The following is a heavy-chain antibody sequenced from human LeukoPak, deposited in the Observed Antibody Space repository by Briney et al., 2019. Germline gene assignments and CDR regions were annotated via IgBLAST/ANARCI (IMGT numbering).Heavy chain of an antibody. J-gene: IGHJ6*02. Sequence: SQTLSLTCAVSGGSISSGGYSWSWIRQPPGKGLEWIGYTYHSGSTYYNPSLKSRVTISVDRSKNQFSLKLSSVTAADTAVYYCARYYYYGMDVWGQGTTVTVSS. V-gene: IGHV4-30-2*01. CDR3: ARYYYYGMDV. CDR1: GGSISSGGYS. CDR2: TYHSGST.